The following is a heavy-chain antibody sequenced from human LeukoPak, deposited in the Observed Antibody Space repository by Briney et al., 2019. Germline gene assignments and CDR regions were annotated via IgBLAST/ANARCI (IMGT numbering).Heavy chain of an antibody. CDR1: GYPFTSYG. Sequence: GASVKVSCKASGYPFTSYGLTWVRQTPGQGLQWMGWIAAYNGATNYAQIFQGRISMTTDTSTNTGYMELRRLTSDDTAVFYCAREDSNSENFWGQGTLVTVSS. J-gene: IGHJ4*02. D-gene: IGHD2/OR15-2a*01. CDR2: IAAYNGAT. CDR3: AREDSNSENF. V-gene: IGHV1-18*01.